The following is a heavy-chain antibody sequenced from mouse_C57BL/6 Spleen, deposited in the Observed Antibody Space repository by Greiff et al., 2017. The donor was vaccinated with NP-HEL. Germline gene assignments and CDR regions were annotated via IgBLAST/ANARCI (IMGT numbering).Heavy chain of an antibody. CDR1: GFTFSDYG. D-gene: IGHD3-1*01. J-gene: IGHJ4*01. CDR3: ASRQARRYAMDY. Sequence: EVQVVESGGGLVKPGGSLKLSCAASGFTFSDYGMHWVRQAPEKGLEWVAYISSGSSTIYYADTVKGRFTISRDNAKNTLFLQMTSLRSEDTAMYYCASRQARRYAMDYWGQGTSVTVSS. CDR2: ISSGSSTI. V-gene: IGHV5-17*01.